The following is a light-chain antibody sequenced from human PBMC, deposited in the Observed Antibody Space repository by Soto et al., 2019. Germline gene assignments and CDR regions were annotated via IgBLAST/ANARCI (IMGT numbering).Light chain of an antibody. CDR1: SSDVGGYNY. V-gene: IGLV2-14*01. CDR3: SSYTSSSTVV. CDR2: DVS. Sequence: QSALTQPASVSGSPGQWITISCTGTSSDVGGYNYVSWYQQHPGKAPKLMIYDVSNRPSGVSNRFSGSKSGNTASLTISGLQAEDEADYYCSSYTSSSTVVFGGGTTLTV. J-gene: IGLJ2*01.